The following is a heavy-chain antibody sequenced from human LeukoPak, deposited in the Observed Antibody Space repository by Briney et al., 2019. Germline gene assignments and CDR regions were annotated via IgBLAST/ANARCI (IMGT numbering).Heavy chain of an antibody. CDR3: ARDLAGYSTVNWFGP. V-gene: IGHV1-3*01. J-gene: IGHJ5*02. Sequence: ASVKVSCKASGYTFTSYAMHWVRQAPGQRLEWMGWINAGNGNTKYSQKFQGRVTITRDTSASTAYMELSSLRSEDTAVYYCARDLAGYSTVNWFGPWGQGTLVTVSS. CDR1: GYTFTSYA. D-gene: IGHD6-13*01. CDR2: INAGNGNT.